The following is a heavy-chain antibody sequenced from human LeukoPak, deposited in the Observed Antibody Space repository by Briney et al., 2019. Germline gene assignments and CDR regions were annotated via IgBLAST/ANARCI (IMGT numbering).Heavy chain of an antibody. Sequence: SETLSLTCTVSDGSISSYYWSWIRQPPGKGLEGIGHIYAGGCTNYYPSLKSRVDLLVDTYKNQISLHLCSGTAAATVVYYCGGEFSWGGIIDYWGQGTLVTVSS. D-gene: IGHD2-21*01. CDR2: IYAGGCT. J-gene: IGHJ4*02. CDR1: DGSISSYY. CDR3: GGEFSWGGIIDY. V-gene: IGHV4-59*01.